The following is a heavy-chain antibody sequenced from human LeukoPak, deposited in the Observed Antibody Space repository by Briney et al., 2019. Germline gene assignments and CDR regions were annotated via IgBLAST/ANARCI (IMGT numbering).Heavy chain of an antibody. V-gene: IGHV4-34*01. D-gene: IGHD1-26*01. CDR3: KLFRGGSYSFTDWFDP. J-gene: IGHJ5*02. Sequence: PSETLSLTCAVYGGSFSGYYWSWIRQPPGKGLEWIGEINHSGGTNYNPSLKSRVTISVGTSKNQFSLKLSSVTAADTAVYYCKLFRGGSYSFTDWFDPWGQGTLVTVSS. CDR2: INHSGGT. CDR1: GGSFSGYY.